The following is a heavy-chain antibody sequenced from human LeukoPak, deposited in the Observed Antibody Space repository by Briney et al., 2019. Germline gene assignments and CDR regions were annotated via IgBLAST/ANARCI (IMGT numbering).Heavy chain of an antibody. CDR3: ARGGHDFWSAQGPNWFDP. Sequence: SETLSLTCDVSGGSISGNYWSWIRQPAGKGLEWVGRVRTSGSTNYNPPLKSRVTLSQDTSKNQFYLRLTSVTAADTAVYYCARGGHDFWSAQGPNWFDPWGQGTLVTVSS. D-gene: IGHD3-3*01. CDR2: VRTSGST. J-gene: IGHJ5*02. CDR1: GGSISGNY. V-gene: IGHV4-4*07.